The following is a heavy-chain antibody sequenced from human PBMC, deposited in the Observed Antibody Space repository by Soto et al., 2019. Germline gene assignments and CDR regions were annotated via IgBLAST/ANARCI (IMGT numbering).Heavy chain of an antibody. J-gene: IGHJ4*02. CDR3: ASINVDTAMGIDY. CDR1: GGSISSYY. V-gene: IGHV4-59*01. D-gene: IGHD5-18*01. Sequence: PSETLSLTCTVSGGSISSYYWSWIRQPPGKGLEWIGYIYYSGSTNYNPSLKSRVTISVDTSKNQFSLKLSSVTAADTAVYYCASINVDTAMGIDYWGQGTLVTVSS. CDR2: IYYSGST.